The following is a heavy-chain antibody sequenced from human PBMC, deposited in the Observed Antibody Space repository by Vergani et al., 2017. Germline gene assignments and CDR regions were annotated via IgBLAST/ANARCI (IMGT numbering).Heavy chain of an antibody. V-gene: IGHV4-4*02. CDR2: IYHSGST. Sequence: QVQLQESGPGLVKPSGTLSLTCAVSGGSISSSNWWSWVRQPPGKGLEWIGEIYHSGSTNYNPSLKSRVTISVDKSKNQFSLELSSVTAADTAVYYCARWRITGHDNSGYPPSPDAFDIWGQGTMVTVSS. CDR1: GGSISSSNW. J-gene: IGHJ3*02. CDR3: ARWRITGHDNSGYPPSPDAFDI. D-gene: IGHD3-22*01.